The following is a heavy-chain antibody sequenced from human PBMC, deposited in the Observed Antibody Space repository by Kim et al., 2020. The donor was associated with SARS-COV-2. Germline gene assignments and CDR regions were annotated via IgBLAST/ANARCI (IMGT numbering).Heavy chain of an antibody. CDR3: QSGYSSSPPDYYYYGMDV. D-gene: IGHD6-6*01. J-gene: IGHJ6*02. CDR2: IKSKTDGGTT. V-gene: IGHV3-15*01. CDR1: GFTFSNAW. Sequence: GGSLRLSCAASGFTFSNAWMSWVCQAPGKGLEWVGRIKSKTDGGTTDYAAPVKGRFTISRDDSKNTLYLQMNSLKTEDTAVYYCQSGYSSSPPDYYYYGMDVWGQEATVTVTS.